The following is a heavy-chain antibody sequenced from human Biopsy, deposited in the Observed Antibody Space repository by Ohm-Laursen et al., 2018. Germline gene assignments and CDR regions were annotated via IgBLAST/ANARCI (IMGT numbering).Heavy chain of an antibody. Sequence: SLRLSCSASGFTFNSYWMHWVRQAPGRGLEWVSSISSTSDYIYYADSVKGRFTISRDSTKNSLYLQMNSVRAEDTAVYYCARDYDFWSGYYDYQQSGMDVWGQGTTVTVSS. CDR2: ISSTSDYI. CDR3: ARDYDFWSGYYDYQQSGMDV. V-gene: IGHV3-21*01. J-gene: IGHJ6*02. D-gene: IGHD3-3*01. CDR1: GFTFNSYW.